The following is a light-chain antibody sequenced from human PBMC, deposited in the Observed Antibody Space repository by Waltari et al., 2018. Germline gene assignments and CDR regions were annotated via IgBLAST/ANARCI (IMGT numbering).Light chain of an antibody. CDR3: QQYYSTPPT. Sequence: DIVMTQSPDSLAVSLGERATINCKSSQSVLYSSNNKNYLAWYQQKPGQPPKLLIYWASTLESGVPDRFSGSGYGTDFTLTISSLQAEDVAVYYCQQYYSTPPTFGPGTKVDIK. J-gene: IGKJ3*01. CDR2: WAS. CDR1: QSVLYSSNNKNY. V-gene: IGKV4-1*01.